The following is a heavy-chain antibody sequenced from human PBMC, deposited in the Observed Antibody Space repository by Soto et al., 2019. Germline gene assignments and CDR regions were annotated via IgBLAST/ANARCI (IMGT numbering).Heavy chain of an antibody. J-gene: IGHJ3*02. V-gene: IGHV1-46*01. CDR3: ARSPNPTDVFDI. CDR1: GYTFTSYY. Sequence: ASVKVSCKASGYTFTSYYMHWVRQAPGQGLERMGIINPSGGSTSYAQKFQGRVTMARDTSTSTVYMELSSLRSEDTAVYYCARSPNPTDVFDIWGQGTMVTVSS. D-gene: IGHD7-27*01. CDR2: INPSGGST.